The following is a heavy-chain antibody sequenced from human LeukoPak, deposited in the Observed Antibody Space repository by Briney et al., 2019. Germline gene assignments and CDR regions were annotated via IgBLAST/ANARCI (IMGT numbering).Heavy chain of an antibody. D-gene: IGHD2-8*01. Sequence: SETLSLTCAAYGGSFSGYYWSWIRQPPGKGLEWIGEINHSGSTNYNPSLKSRVTISVDTSKNQFSLKLSSVTAADTAVYYCARAPSVRSMDVWAKGPRSPSP. CDR3: ARAPSVRSMDV. CDR2: INHSGST. CDR1: GGSFSGYY. V-gene: IGHV4-34*01. J-gene: IGHJ6*02.